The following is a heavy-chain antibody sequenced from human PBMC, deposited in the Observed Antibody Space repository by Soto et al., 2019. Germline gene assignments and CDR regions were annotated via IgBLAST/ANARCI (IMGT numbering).Heavy chain of an antibody. CDR3: ATSQNGYNCNYFDH. CDR2: VFYTGFT. CDR1: GASISGSDYY. D-gene: IGHD1-20*01. J-gene: IGHJ4*02. Sequence: SETLSLTCAVSGASISGSDYYWAWLRQSPGKGPEWIGSVFYTGFTSYNPSLESRVSVSVDTSKLQFSLKLTAVTAAYTAVSYCATSQNGYNCNYFDHWGQGALVTVSS. V-gene: IGHV4-39*01.